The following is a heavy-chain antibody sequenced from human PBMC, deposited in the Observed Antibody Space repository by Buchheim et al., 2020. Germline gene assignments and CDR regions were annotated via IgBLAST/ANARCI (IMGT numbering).Heavy chain of an antibody. V-gene: IGHV3-30*18. CDR2: LAYDGSDI. CDR1: GFTFSTYG. J-gene: IGHJ5*02. CDR3: AKDSGRTEGWFDP. D-gene: IGHD1-1*01. Sequence: QVQLVESGGGVVQPGRSLRLSCEASGFTFSTYGMHWARQAPGKGLEWVASLAYDGSDIHYADSVKGRFTVSRDNSQNTLYFLMSSLRVEDTAVYYCAKDSGRTEGWFDPWGQGTL.